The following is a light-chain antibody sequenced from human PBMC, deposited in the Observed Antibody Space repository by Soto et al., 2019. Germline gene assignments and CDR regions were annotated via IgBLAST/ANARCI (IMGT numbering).Light chain of an antibody. CDR1: QSVSSY. Sequence: EIVLTQSPATLSLSPGERATLFCRASQSVSSYFAWYQQKPGQAPNLLIYDASNRATGIPARFSGSGSGADFTLTISRVEPEDFAVYYCQQYGTSSEATFGGGTQVEIK. CDR3: QQYGTSSEAT. J-gene: IGKJ4*01. V-gene: IGKV3-11*01. CDR2: DAS.